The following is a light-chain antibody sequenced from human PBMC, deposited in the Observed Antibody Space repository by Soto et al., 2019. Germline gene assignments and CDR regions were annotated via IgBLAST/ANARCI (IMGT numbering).Light chain of an antibody. J-gene: IGKJ5*01. CDR2: AAS. Sequence: DIPMTQSPSSLHASAGNRVTIICRASQSISTYLNWYHQQPGKAPDLLIYAASSLKSGVPSSFSGSGSGTHFTLTITGLQPADGATYYCQKNFSIPITFGQGTEWRL. V-gene: IGKV1-39*01. CDR1: QSISTY. CDR3: QKNFSIPIT.